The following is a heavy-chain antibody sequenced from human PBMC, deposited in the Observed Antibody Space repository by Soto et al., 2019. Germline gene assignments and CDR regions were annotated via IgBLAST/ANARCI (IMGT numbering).Heavy chain of an antibody. J-gene: IGHJ6*04. CDR1: GFTFSNYW. CDR3: ACIFSGGYSYGFYYSGMEV. CDR2: INRDGSST. V-gene: IGHV3-74*01. D-gene: IGHD5-18*01. Sequence: PGGSLRLSCAASGFTFSNYWMHWVRQAPGKGLVWVSRINRDGSSTTYADSVKGRFTISRDNAKSTLYLQMNSLRAEDTAVYYCACIFSGGYSYGFYYSGMEVWGKGTTVTVCS.